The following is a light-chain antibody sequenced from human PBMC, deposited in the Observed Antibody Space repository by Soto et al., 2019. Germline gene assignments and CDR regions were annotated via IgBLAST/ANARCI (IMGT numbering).Light chain of an antibody. Sequence: EIVLTQSPATLSLSPGERATLSCRASQSIINYLAWYQQKPGQAPRLLIYDASNRATGTPTRFTGSGSGTDFTLTISTLEPEDFAVYYCQQRSDWPPTFGQGTKLEIK. CDR3: QQRSDWPPT. CDR2: DAS. V-gene: IGKV3-11*01. CDR1: QSIINY. J-gene: IGKJ2*01.